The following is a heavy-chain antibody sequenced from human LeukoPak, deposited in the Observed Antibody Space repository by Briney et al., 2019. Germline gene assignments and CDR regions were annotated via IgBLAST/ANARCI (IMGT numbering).Heavy chain of an antibody. CDR3: ARDLVRDTAMVKVTWFDP. V-gene: IGHV1-18*01. CDR2: ISAYNGNT. J-gene: IGHJ5*02. D-gene: IGHD5-18*01. Sequence: EASVKVSCKASGYIFTSYGISWVRQAPGQGLEWMGWISAYNGNTNYAQKLQGRVTMTTDTSTSTAYMELRSLRSDDTAVYYCARDLVRDTAMVKVTWFDPWGQGTLVTASS. CDR1: GYIFTSYG.